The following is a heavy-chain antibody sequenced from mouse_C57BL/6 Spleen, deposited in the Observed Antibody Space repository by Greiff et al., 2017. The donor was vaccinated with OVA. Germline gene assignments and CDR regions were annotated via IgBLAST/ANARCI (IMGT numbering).Heavy chain of an antibody. D-gene: IGHD1-1*01. J-gene: IGHJ4*01. CDR1: GFNIKDDY. CDR2: IDPENGDT. V-gene: IGHV14-4*01. CDR3: TDGSSYHYAMDY. Sequence: EVQLQQSGAELVRPGASVKLSCTASGFNIKDDYMHWVKQRPEQGLEWIGWIDPENGDTEYASKIQGKATITADTSSNTVYLQLSSLTSEDTAVYYCTDGSSYHYAMDYWGQGTSVTVSS.